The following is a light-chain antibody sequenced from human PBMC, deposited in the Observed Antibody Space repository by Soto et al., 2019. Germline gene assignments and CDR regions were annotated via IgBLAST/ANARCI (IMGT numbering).Light chain of an antibody. Sequence: EIVMTQSPATLSVYPGQRVTLSCRASQSVSSNSAWYRQKPGQPPRLPIYGASTRATGIPARFSGSGSGTEFTLIISSLQSEDFALYYCQQYNNWPVTLGPWTQVEIK. CDR1: QSVSSN. V-gene: IGKV3-15*01. CDR2: GAS. J-gene: IGKJ1*01. CDR3: QQYNNWPVT.